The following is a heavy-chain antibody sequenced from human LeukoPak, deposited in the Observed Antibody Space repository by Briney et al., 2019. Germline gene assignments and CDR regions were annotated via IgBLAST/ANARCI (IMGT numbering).Heavy chain of an antibody. CDR3: ARGAPGSYCSGGSCPYFDY. D-gene: IGHD2-15*01. Sequence: ASVKVSCKASGYTFTSYDINWVRQATGQGLEWMGWVNPNSGHTGYAQKFQGRVTMTRNTSISTAYMDLSSLRSEDTAVYHCARGAPGSYCSGGSCPYFDYWGQGTLVSVSS. J-gene: IGHJ4*02. V-gene: IGHV1-8*01. CDR1: GYTFTSYD. CDR2: VNPNSGHT.